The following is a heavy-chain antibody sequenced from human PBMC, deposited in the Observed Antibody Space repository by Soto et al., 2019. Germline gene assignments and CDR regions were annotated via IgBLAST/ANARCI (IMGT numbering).Heavy chain of an antibody. D-gene: IGHD2-15*01. Sequence: QVQLVESGGGVVQPGRSLRLSCAASGFTFSSYGMHWVRQAPGKGLEWVAVIWYDGSNKYYADSVKGRFTISRDNSKNTLYLQMNSLRAEDTAAYYCARDGYCSGGSCYSVPVFDYWGQGTLVTGSS. CDR1: GFTFSSYG. CDR2: IWYDGSNK. CDR3: ARDGYCSGGSCYSVPVFDY. J-gene: IGHJ4*02. V-gene: IGHV3-33*01.